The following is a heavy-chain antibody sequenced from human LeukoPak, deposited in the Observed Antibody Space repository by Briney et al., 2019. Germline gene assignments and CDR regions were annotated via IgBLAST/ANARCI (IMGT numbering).Heavy chain of an antibody. CDR2: IDHSGST. J-gene: IGHJ4*02. V-gene: IGHV4-34*01. CDR3: ARGGATPMVFRY. Sequence: SETLSLTCAVYGGSFSDYYWSWIRQSPGKGLEWIGEIDHSGSTKYNPSLKSRVAISIDTSKNQFSLHLTSVTAADTAVYYCARGGATPMVFRYWGRGTLVTVSS. CDR1: GGSFSDYY. D-gene: IGHD3-10*01.